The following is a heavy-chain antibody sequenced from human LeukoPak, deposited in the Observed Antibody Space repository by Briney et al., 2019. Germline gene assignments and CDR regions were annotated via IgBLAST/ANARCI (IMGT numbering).Heavy chain of an antibody. D-gene: IGHD3-22*01. CDR3: ARAREYYYDSSSYYFF. Sequence: SVTVSCKASGGTFSSYAISWVRQAPGQGLEWMGRIIPILGIANYAQKFQGRVTITADKSTSTAYMELSSLRSEDTAVYYCARAREYYYDSSSYYFFWGQGTLVTVSS. CDR1: GGTFSSYA. V-gene: IGHV1-69*04. CDR2: IIPILGIA. J-gene: IGHJ4*02.